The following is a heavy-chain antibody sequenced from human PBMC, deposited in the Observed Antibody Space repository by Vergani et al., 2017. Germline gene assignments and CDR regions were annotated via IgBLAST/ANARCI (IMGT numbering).Heavy chain of an antibody. V-gene: IGHV4-34*01. D-gene: IGHD6-13*01. CDR3: ARGAKQQLAGFYFDL. J-gene: IGHJ2*01. CDR1: GGSFSGYY. CDR2: INHSGST. Sequence: QVQLQQWGAGLLKPSETLSLTCAVYGGSFSGYYWSWIRQPPGKGLEWIGEINHSGSTNYNPSLKSRVTISVDTSKNQFSLKLSSVTAADTAVSYCARGAKQQLAGFYFDLWGRGTLVTVSS.